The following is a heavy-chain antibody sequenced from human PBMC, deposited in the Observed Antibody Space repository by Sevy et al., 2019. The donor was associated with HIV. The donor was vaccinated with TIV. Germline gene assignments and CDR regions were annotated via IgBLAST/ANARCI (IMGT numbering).Heavy chain of an antibody. CDR1: GASVSSSIHY. V-gene: IGHV4-61*01. D-gene: IGHD1-1*01. J-gene: IGHJ6*02. CDR2: IHYNGFT. CDR3: ARGQTYNDLYHFYGMDV. Sequence: SETLSLTCTVSGASVSSSIHYWNWIRQSPGKGLEWVGSIHYNGFTNYNPSLKSRVTISVDASKRKISLKLNSVTAADTAVYYCARGQTYNDLYHFYGMDVWGQGTTVTVSS.